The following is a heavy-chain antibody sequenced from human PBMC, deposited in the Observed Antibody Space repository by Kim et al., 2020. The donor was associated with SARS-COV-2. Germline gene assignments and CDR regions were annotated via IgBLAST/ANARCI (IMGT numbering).Heavy chain of an antibody. CDR2: IYYTGST. D-gene: IGHD3-10*01. CDR1: GASIRNGNYF. CDR3: ASLKDYYGSRNFDS. J-gene: IGHJ4*01. Sequence: SETLSLTCTVFGASIRNGNYFWGWIRQHPGKGLEWIGHIYYTGSTHYNPSLKSRLSISIEESQNQFSLRLTSLTAADTAVYYCASLKDYYGSRNFDSSG. V-gene: IGHV4-31*03.